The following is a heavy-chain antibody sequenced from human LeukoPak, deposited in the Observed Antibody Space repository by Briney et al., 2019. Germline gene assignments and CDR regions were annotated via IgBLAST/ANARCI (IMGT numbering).Heavy chain of an antibody. CDR3: ARRLYSYDAFDI. J-gene: IGHJ3*02. D-gene: IGHD5-12*01. V-gene: IGHV5-51*01. CDR2: IFPGDSHA. CDR1: GYSFTDYW. Sequence: GESLKISCKGSGYSFTDYWIGWVRQLPGKGLECMGIIFPGDSHARYSPSFQGQVTISADRSIKTAYVQWSSLKASDTAMYYCARRLYSYDAFDIWGQGTMVTVSS.